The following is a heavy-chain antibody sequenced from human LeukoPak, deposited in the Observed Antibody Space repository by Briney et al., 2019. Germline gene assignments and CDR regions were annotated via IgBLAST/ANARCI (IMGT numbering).Heavy chain of an antibody. CDR1: GGSVTSYY. D-gene: IGHD3-22*01. CDR2: IYYSGST. CDR3: ARVPEYYDSSGYHDY. V-gene: IGHV4-39*01. Sequence: SETLSLTCTVSGGSVTSYYWGWIRQPPGKGLEWIGSIYYSGSTYYNPSLKSRVTISVDTSKNQFSLKLSSVTAADTAVYYCARVPEYYDSSGYHDYWGQGTLVTVSS. J-gene: IGHJ4*02.